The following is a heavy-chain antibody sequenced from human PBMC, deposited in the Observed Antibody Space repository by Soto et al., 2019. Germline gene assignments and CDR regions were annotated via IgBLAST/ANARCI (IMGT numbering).Heavy chain of an antibody. CDR2: ITGGGST. V-gene: IGHV3-23*01. J-gene: IGHJ4*02. CDR1: GFSFNYA. Sequence: DVQLLESGGGLVQPGGSLRLSCVVSGFSFNYAIIWVRQAPGKGQEWVSGITGGGSTEYAASVKGRFTISRDNSKNTVHLQMNSLTAEDTAMYYCAKDAVYNDGLWLVSDWGQGTLVTVS. CDR3: AKDAVYNDGLWLVSD. D-gene: IGHD2-21*01.